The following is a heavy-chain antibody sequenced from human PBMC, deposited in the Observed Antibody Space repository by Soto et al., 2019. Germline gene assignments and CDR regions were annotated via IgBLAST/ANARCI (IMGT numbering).Heavy chain of an antibody. D-gene: IGHD2-2*01. V-gene: IGHV3-30*04. CDR2: ISYEGSSQ. J-gene: IGHJ4*02. CDR1: GFIFSNYA. Sequence: QVQLVESVGGVVQPARSLRLSCAASGFIFSNYAMNWVRQAPGKGLEWVALISYEGSSQYYADSVKGRFTISRDSSKNTLYLHMNSLGAADTAVYYCGRCTSTSCHLGSDYWGQGTLVTVSA. CDR3: GRCTSTSCHLGSDY.